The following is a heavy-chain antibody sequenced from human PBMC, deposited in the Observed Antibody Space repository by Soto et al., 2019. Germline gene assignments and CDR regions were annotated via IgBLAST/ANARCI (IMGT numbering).Heavy chain of an antibody. V-gene: IGHV1-2*02. Sequence: RASVKVSCKASGYTFTGYYMHWVRQAPGQGLEWMGWINPNSGGTNYAQKFQGRVTMTRDTSISTAYMELSRLRSDDTAVYYCARTGSSSISGMDVWGQGTTVTVSS. CDR3: ARTGSSSISGMDV. D-gene: IGHD6-6*01. J-gene: IGHJ6*02. CDR1: GYTFTGYY. CDR2: INPNSGGT.